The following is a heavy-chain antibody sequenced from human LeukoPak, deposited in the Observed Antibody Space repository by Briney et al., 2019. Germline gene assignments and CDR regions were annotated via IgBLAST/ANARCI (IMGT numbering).Heavy chain of an antibody. V-gene: IGHV3-23*01. J-gene: IGHJ4*02. CDR3: AKDRDYVNYFDY. CDR2: ISGSGGST. CDR1: GFTFSSYA. D-gene: IGHD4-17*01. Sequence: PGGSLRLSCAASGFTFSSYAMSWVRQAPEKGLERVSAISGSGGSTYYADSVKGRFTISRDNSKNTLYLQMNSLRAEDTAVYYCAKDRDYVNYFDYWGQGALVTVSS.